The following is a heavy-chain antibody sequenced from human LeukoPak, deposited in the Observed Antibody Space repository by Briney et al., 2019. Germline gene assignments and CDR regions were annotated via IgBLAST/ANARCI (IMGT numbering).Heavy chain of an antibody. V-gene: IGHV1-2*02. Sequence: ASVRVSCKASGYSFTSYYMHWVRQAPGQGLEWMGWINPNSGGTNYAQKFQGRVTMTRDTSISTAYMELSSLRSDDTAVYYCARDLPDSGILTAQDIWGQGTMVTVSS. CDR3: ARDLPDSGILTAQDI. J-gene: IGHJ3*02. CDR1: GYSFTSYY. D-gene: IGHD3-9*01. CDR2: INPNSGGT.